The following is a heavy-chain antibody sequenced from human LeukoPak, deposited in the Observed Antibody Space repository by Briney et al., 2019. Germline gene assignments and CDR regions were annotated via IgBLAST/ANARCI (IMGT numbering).Heavy chain of an antibody. CDR1: GGSISGGSYY. J-gene: IGHJ4*02. CDR2: INHSGST. CDR3: ARRGSGIVY. D-gene: IGHD6-19*01. Sequence: PSETLSLTCTVSGGSISGGSYYWSWIRQPPGKGLEWIGEINHSGSTNYNPSLKSRVTVSVDTSKNQFSLKLSSVTAADTAVYYCARRGSGIVYWGQGTLVTVSS. V-gene: IGHV4-39*07.